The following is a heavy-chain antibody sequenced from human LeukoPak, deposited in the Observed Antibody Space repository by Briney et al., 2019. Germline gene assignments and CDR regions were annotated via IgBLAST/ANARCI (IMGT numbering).Heavy chain of an antibody. CDR3: ARVSFYDSSGYYPPDY. Sequence: GGSLRLSCAASGFSFSSYGMHWVRQAPGKWLEWVAVIWYDGSNKYYADSVKGRFTISRDNSKNTLYLQMNSLRAEDTAVYYCARVSFYDSSGYYPPDYWGQGTLVTVSS. J-gene: IGHJ4*02. V-gene: IGHV3-33*08. CDR1: GFSFSSYG. D-gene: IGHD3-22*01. CDR2: IWYDGSNK.